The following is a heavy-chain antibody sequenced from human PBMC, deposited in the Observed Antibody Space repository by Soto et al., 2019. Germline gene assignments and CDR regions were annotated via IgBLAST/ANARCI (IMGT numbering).Heavy chain of an antibody. V-gene: IGHV1-8*01. J-gene: IGHJ6*02. Sequence: ASVKVSCKASGYTFTSYDIHWVRQATGQGLEWVGWMNPNSGYTNYAQKLQGRVAMTRDNSKTTAYMELSSLRSEDTAVYYCVRYKEYFAGMDVWGQGTTVTVSS. CDR1: GYTFTSYD. D-gene: IGHD1-20*01. CDR3: VRYKEYFAGMDV. CDR2: MNPNSGYT.